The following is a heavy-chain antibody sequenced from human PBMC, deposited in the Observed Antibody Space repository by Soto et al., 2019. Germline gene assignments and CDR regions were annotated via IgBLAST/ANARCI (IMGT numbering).Heavy chain of an antibody. Sequence: QVQLQESGPGLVKPLETVSLTCTVSGGALIDDYWNWIRQPPGKGLEWIGYVYYSGSTNYNPSLKRRVTISVDRSKNQFSLKLSSVTAADTAMYYCARGNDWKSSTFDIWGHGTMVSVSS. CDR3: ARGNDWKSSTFDI. CDR1: GGALIDDY. D-gene: IGHD2-21*01. V-gene: IGHV4-59*01. CDR2: VYYSGST. J-gene: IGHJ3*02.